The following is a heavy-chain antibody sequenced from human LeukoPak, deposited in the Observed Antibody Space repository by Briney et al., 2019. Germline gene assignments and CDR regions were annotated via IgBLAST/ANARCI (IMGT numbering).Heavy chain of an antibody. CDR2: IYYSGST. D-gene: IGHD1-26*01. CDR3: ARRPIVGSRSFDY. J-gene: IGHJ4*02. V-gene: IGHV4-59*08. CDR1: GGSISSYH. Sequence: SETLSLTCTVSGGSISSYHWSWIRQPPGKGLEWIGYIYYSGSTNYNPSLKSRVTISVDTSKNQFSLKLSSVTAADTAVYYCARRPIVGSRSFDYWGQGTLVTVSS.